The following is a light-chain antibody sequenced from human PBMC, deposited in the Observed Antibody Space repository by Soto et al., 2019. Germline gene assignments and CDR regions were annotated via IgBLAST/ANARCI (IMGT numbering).Light chain of an antibody. Sequence: DIQMTQSPSTLSASVGDRVTITCRASQSISSWLAWYQQKPGKAPKLLIYDASSLESGVPSRFSGSASGTEFTLTISSLQADDFATYYCQQYNSFPRTFCQGTKVEIK. J-gene: IGKJ1*01. CDR3: QQYNSFPRT. V-gene: IGKV1-5*01. CDR2: DAS. CDR1: QSISSW.